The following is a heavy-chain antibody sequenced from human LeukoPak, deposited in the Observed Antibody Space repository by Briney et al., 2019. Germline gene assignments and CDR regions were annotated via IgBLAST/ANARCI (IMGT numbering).Heavy chain of an antibody. CDR1: GGSISSSSYY. V-gene: IGHV4-39*01. CDR3: ARSLYGDYWYFDL. J-gene: IGHJ2*01. CDR2: IYYSGST. Sequence: PSETLSLTCTVSGGSISSSSYYWGWIRQPPGKGLEWIGSIYYSGSTYYNPSLKSRVTISVDTSKNQFSLKLSSVTAADTAVYYCARSLYGDYWYFDLWGRGTLVTVSS. D-gene: IGHD4-17*01.